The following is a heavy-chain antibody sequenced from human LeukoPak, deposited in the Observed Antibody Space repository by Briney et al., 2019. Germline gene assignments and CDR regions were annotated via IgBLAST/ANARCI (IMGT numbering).Heavy chain of an antibody. J-gene: IGHJ5*02. D-gene: IGHD3-22*01. CDR1: GYTFTSYY. V-gene: IGHV1-46*01. CDR3: ARDLPYYYDSSGYNRGLDWFDP. Sequence: VASVKVSCKASGYTFTSYYMHWVRQAPGQGLEWMGIINPSGGSTSYAQKFQGRVTMTRDTSTSTVYMELSSLRSEDTAVYYCARDLPYYYDSSGYNRGLDWFDPWGQGTLVTVSS. CDR2: INPSGGST.